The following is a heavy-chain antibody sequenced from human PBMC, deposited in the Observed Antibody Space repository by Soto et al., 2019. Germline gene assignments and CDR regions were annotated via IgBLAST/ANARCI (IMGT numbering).Heavy chain of an antibody. CDR2: MNPNSGNT. J-gene: IGHJ6*02. CDR3: ARWPDGYYYYGMDV. V-gene: IGHV1-8*01. Sequence: QVQLVQSGAEVKKPGASVKVSCKASGYTFTSYDINWVRQATGQGLEGMGWMNPNSGNTGYAQKFQGRVTMTRNTSISTAYMELSSLSSEDTAVYYCARWPDGYYYYGMDVWGQGTTVTVSS. CDR1: GYTFTSYD.